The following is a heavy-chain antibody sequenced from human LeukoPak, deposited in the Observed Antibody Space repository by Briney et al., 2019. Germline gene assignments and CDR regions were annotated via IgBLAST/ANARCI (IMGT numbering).Heavy chain of an antibody. CDR2: IYSGGST. CDR3: ARLGYGRALGAFDI. V-gene: IGHV3-53*01. J-gene: IGHJ3*02. CDR1: GFTVSSNY. Sequence: PGGSLRLSCAASGFTVSSNYMSWVRQAPGKGLEWVSVIYSGGSTYYADSVKGRFTISRVNSKNTLYLQMNSLRAEDTAVYYCARLGYGRALGAFDIWGQGTMVTVSS. D-gene: IGHD5-18*01.